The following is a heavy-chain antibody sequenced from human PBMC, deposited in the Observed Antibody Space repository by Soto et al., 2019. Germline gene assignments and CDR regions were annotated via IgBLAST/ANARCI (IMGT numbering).Heavy chain of an antibody. Sequence: ASVKVSCKASAYTFTAYYLHWVRQAPGQGLEWMGWINPNSGGTNYAQKFQGWVSMTRDTSISTAYMELSRLRSDDTAIYYCARDGYDYDTSGDYLGYWGQGTLVTVSS. CDR2: INPNSGGT. V-gene: IGHV1-2*04. J-gene: IGHJ4*02. CDR3: ARDGYDYDTSGDYLGY. CDR1: AYTFTAYY. D-gene: IGHD3-22*01.